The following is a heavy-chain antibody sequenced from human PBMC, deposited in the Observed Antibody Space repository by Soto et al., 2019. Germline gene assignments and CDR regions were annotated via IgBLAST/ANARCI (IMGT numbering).Heavy chain of an antibody. CDR3: AKDLIVVVVAAMGRFDP. CDR1: GFTFNDYS. Sequence: SLRLSFAASGFTFNDYSMAWVRLPPGKGLEWVSSITSLSSYTQYADSVKGRFTISRDNAKNSLYLQMNSLRAEDTAVYYCAKDLIVVVVAAMGRFDPWGQGTLVTVSS. J-gene: IGHJ5*02. CDR2: ITSLSSYT. V-gene: IGHV3-21*04. D-gene: IGHD2-15*01.